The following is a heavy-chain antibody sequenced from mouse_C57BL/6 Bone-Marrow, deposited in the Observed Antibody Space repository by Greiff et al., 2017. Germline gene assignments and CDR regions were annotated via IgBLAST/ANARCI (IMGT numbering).Heavy chain of an antibody. J-gene: IGHJ2*01. Sequence: QVQLQQSGAELARPGASVKLSCKASGYTFTSYGISWVKQRTGQGLEWIGEIYPRSGNTYYNEKFKGKATLTADKTSNTAYMELRSLTSEDSAVYFSARRRVYYDYSYCDYWGQGTTLTVSS. CDR1: GYTFTSYG. V-gene: IGHV1-81*01. D-gene: IGHD2-4*01. CDR2: IYPRSGNT. CDR3: ARRRVYYDYSYCDY.